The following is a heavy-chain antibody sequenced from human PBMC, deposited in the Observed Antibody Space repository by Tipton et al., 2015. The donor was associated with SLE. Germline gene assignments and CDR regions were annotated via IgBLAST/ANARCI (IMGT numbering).Heavy chain of an antibody. Sequence: TLSLTCAVYGGSFSGYYWSWIRQPPGKGLEWIGYIYTSGSTNYNPSLKSRVTISVDTSKNQFSLKLSSVTAADTAVYYCARVTTAMVTVKGWGQGTLVTVSS. CDR2: IYTSGST. CDR1: GGSFSGYY. CDR3: ARVTTAMVTVKG. J-gene: IGHJ4*02. D-gene: IGHD5-18*01. V-gene: IGHV4-4*09.